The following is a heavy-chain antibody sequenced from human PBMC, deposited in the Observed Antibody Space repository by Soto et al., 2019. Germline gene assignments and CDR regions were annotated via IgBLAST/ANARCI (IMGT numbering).Heavy chain of an antibody. CDR1: GFTFTSSA. Sequence: SVKVSCKASGFTFTSSAMQWVRQARGQLLEWIGLIVVGIGNTNYAQKFQERVTITRDMSTSTAYMELSSLRSEDTAVYYCAADLGTAIAAFDIWGQGTMVTVSS. J-gene: IGHJ3*02. CDR3: AADLGTAIAAFDI. V-gene: IGHV1-58*02. CDR2: IVVGIGNT. D-gene: IGHD6-13*01.